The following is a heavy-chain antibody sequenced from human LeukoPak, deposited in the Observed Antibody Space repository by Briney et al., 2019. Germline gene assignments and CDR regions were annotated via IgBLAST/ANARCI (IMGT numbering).Heavy chain of an antibody. V-gene: IGHV3-73*01. D-gene: IGHD2-2*01. CDR2: IRSKANSYAT. Sequence: PGGSLRLSCAASGFTFSGSAMYWVRQASGKGLEWVGRIRSKANSYATAYAASVKGRFTISRDDSKNTAYLQMNSLKTEDTAVYYCTSTHCSSTSCQSFYYYYYYMDVWGKGTTVTVSS. CDR1: GFTFSGSA. J-gene: IGHJ6*03. CDR3: TSTHCSSTSCQSFYYYYYYMDV.